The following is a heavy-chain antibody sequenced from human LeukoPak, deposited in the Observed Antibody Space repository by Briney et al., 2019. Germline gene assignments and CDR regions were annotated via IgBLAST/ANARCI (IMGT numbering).Heavy chain of an antibody. D-gene: IGHD2-2*01. Sequence: GGSLRLSCAASGFTFSSYEMNWVRQAPGKGLEGVSYISSSGSTIYYADSVKGRFTISRDNAKNSLYLQMNSLRAEDTAVYYCARDRADCSSTSCFHYYGMDVWGQGTTVTVSS. CDR1: GFTFSSYE. V-gene: IGHV3-48*03. J-gene: IGHJ6*02. CDR2: ISSSGSTI. CDR3: ARDRADCSSTSCFHYYGMDV.